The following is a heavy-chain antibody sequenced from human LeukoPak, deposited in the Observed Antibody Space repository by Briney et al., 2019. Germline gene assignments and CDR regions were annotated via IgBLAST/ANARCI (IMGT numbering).Heavy chain of an antibody. D-gene: IGHD2/OR15-2a*01. J-gene: IGHJ4*02. CDR3: ARDFYRFLRGVFDY. V-gene: IGHV3-48*03. Sequence: GGSLRLSCAASGFTFSSYEMNWVRQAPGKGLEWVSHISSSGSTIYYADSVKGRFTISRDNAKNSLYLQMNSLRAEDTAVYYCARDFYRFLRGVFDYWGQGTLVTVSS. CDR2: ISSSGSTI. CDR1: GFTFSSYE.